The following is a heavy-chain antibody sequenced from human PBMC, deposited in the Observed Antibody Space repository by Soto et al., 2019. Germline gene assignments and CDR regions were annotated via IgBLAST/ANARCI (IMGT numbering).Heavy chain of an antibody. CDR1: GGSINNGNYF. V-gene: IGHV4-39*01. Sequence: QLQLEESGPGLVRPSDTLSLTCTVSGGSINNGNYFWGWIRQPPGKGLEWIASMYYSGGSYYNPSLKSRVTLSADTSKNQFSLKLRSVTAADTAVYYCSKILVGATRQSDDDSWGQGTLVTVSS. D-gene: IGHD5-12*01. CDR3: SKILVGATRQSDDDS. J-gene: IGHJ4*02. CDR2: MYYSGGS.